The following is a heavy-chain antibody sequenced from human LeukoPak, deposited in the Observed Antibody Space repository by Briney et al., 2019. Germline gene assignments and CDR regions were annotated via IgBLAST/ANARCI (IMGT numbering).Heavy chain of an antibody. CDR3: ARATNVDYFYYYGLDV. V-gene: IGHV4-59*01. CDR2: IYDSGIT. CDR1: GGSIMTYY. Sequence: SETLSLTCTVSGGSIMTYYWSWIRQPPGKGLEWIGYIYDSGITYYNPSLQSRVTLSIDTSRNEFSPNLTSVTAADTAMYYCARATNVDYFYYYGLDVWGRGTTVTVSS. D-gene: IGHD1-14*01. J-gene: IGHJ6*02.